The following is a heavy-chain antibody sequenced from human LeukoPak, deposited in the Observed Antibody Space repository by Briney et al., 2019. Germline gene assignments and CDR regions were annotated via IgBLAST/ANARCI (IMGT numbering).Heavy chain of an antibody. CDR1: GFTFSAYA. D-gene: IGHD2-2*02. Sequence: PGGSLRLSCAASGFTFSAYAMHWVRQAPGKGLEWMAIISSDGSSKTYAESVKGRFTISRDNSKNTVYLQLTGLGAEDTAVYYCARAKGCGTRCYIVDYWGQGTLVTVSS. V-gene: IGHV3-30*04. CDR3: ARAKGCGTRCYIVDY. CDR2: ISSDGSSK. J-gene: IGHJ4*02.